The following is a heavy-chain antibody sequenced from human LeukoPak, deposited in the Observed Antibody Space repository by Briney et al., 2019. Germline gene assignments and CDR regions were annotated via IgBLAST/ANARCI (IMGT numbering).Heavy chain of an antibody. V-gene: IGHV7-4-1*02. CDR1: GYSFIKYD. J-gene: IGHJ3*01. CDR3: ARVRWLQYDYDAFDF. Sequence: ASVKVSCKASGYSFIKYDMNWVRQAPGQGLEWMGSINTKTGKSTYARGFTGRFLFSLGTSVSTAYLQISSLTAEDTAMYYCARVRWLQYDYDAFDFWGQGTVVSVSS. D-gene: IGHD5-24*01. CDR2: INTKTGKS.